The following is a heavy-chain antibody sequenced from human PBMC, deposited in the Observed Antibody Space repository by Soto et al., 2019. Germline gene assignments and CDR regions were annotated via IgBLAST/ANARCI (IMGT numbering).Heavy chain of an antibody. Sequence: QVQLVQSGAEVKKPGSSVKVSCKASGGTFSSHSFSWVRQAPGQGPEWMGRIIPILGVADYAQNFQDRVTITADKPTTPAHMELSSLRSEDTAVYFCARDLQSLSDSRDYYGDAFDIWGQGTMVTVSS. CDR1: GGTFSSHS. CDR2: IIPILGVA. V-gene: IGHV1-69*04. CDR3: ARDLQSLSDSRDYYGDAFDI. J-gene: IGHJ3*02. D-gene: IGHD3-22*01.